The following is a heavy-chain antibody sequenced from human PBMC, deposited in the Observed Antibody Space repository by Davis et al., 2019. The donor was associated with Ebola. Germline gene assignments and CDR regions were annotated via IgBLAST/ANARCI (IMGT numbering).Heavy chain of an antibody. V-gene: IGHV4-34*01. J-gene: IGHJ6*02. CDR2: INHSGST. CDR1: GGSFSGYY. CDR3: ARGSILWFRELGDV. Sequence: GSLRLSCAVYGGSFSGYYWSWIRQPPGKGLEWIGEINHSGSTNYNPSLKSRVTISVDTSKNQFSLKLSSVTAADTAVYYCARGSILWFRELGDVWGQGTTVTVSS. D-gene: IGHD3-10*01.